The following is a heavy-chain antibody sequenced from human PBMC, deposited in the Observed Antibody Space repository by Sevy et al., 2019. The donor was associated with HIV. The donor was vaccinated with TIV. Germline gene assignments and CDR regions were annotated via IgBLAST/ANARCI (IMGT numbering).Heavy chain of an antibody. D-gene: IGHD3-22*01. Sequence: GGSLRLSCAASGFTFTEFVMSWVRQAPGKGLEWVSTINSGGGSTYYADSVKGRFTISRDNSQNTLDLQMNSLRAEDRAVYYCAKDVVGGYYDSSGYSDHWGQGTRVTVSS. CDR2: INSGGGST. CDR1: GFTFTEFV. J-gene: IGHJ4*02. V-gene: IGHV3-23*01. CDR3: AKDVVGGYYDSSGYSDH.